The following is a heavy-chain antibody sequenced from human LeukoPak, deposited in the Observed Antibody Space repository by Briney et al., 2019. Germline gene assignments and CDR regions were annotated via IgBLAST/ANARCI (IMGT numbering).Heavy chain of an antibody. V-gene: IGHV3-23*01. Sequence: GGALRLSCEASGFTFGSHAMYWVRQAPGKGLEWVAGIFGSGGSPHYADAVKGRVTNSRDKSRNTVYLQINSLRAEDTAVYYCGKTTVGYSSGQKPAWPVDYWGQGTLVTVSS. D-gene: IGHD5-18*01. CDR3: GKTTVGYSSGQKPAWPVDY. J-gene: IGHJ4*02. CDR1: GFTFGSHA. CDR2: IFGSGGSP.